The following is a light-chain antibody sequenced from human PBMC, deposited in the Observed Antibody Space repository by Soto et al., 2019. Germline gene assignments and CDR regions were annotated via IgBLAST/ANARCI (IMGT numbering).Light chain of an antibody. Sequence: QSALTQPASVSGSPGQSITISCTGTTNDVGGYNYVSWYQQHPGKAPKLLIFEVSSRPSGVSNRFSGSKSGNTASLTISALQAEDEADYFCQAYDYSLTASVFGGGTKLTVL. J-gene: IGLJ3*02. CDR2: EVS. V-gene: IGLV2-14*01. CDR3: QAYDYSLTASV. CDR1: TNDVGGYNY.